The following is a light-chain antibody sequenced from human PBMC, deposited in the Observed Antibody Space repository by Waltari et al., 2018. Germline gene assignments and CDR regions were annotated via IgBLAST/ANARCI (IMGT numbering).Light chain of an antibody. Sequence: QSALTQPPSPSGSPGQSVTLSGPGTSSAVGGYNFVSWYQQHPGKAPKLMTYEIPKRPSGVPHRFSGSKSGNTAYLTVSGLQAEDEADYYCSSYAGSNGVLFGGGTKLTVL. CDR3: SSYAGSNGVL. J-gene: IGLJ2*01. V-gene: IGLV2-8*01. CDR1: SSAVGGYNF. CDR2: EIP.